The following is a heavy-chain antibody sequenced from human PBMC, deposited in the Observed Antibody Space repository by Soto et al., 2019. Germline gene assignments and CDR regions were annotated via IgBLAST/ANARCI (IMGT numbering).Heavy chain of an antibody. Sequence: SVKVSCKASGYTFTSYDINWVRQATGQGLEWMGWMNPNSGNTGYAQKFQGRVTMTRNTSISTAYMELSSLRSEDTAVYYCARVRARDTAMVRIRKSYYYYGMDVWGQGTTVTVSS. V-gene: IGHV1-8*01. D-gene: IGHD5-18*01. CDR3: ARVRARDTAMVRIRKSYYYYGMDV. CDR1: GYTFTSYD. J-gene: IGHJ6*02. CDR2: MNPNSGNT.